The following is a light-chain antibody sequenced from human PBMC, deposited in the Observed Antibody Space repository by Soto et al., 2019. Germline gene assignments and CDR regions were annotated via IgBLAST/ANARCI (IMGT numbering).Light chain of an antibody. J-gene: IGKJ1*01. CDR2: WAS. CDR3: QEYHSPSRT. CDR1: QSVLFSSNNKNY. Sequence: DIVMTQSPDSLAVSLGERATINCKSSQSVLFSSNNKNYLAWYQHKPGQPPKLLIYWASARESGVPDRFSGSGSGTDFTLTINSLQPEDVAVYYCQEYHSPSRTFGQGTKVEIK. V-gene: IGKV4-1*01.